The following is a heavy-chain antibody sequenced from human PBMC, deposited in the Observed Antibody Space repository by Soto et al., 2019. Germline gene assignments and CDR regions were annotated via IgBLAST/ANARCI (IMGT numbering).Heavy chain of an antibody. CDR2: IYYSGST. V-gene: IGHV4-39*01. D-gene: IGHD3-3*01. Sequence: SETLSLTCTVSGGSISSSSYYWGWIRQPPGKGLEWIGSIYYSGSTYYNPSLKSRVTISVDTSKNQFSLKLSSVTAADTAVYYCARHKDFWSGYYGWLVWGQGTTVTVSS. CDR3: ARHKDFWSGYYGWLV. J-gene: IGHJ6*02. CDR1: GGSISSSSYY.